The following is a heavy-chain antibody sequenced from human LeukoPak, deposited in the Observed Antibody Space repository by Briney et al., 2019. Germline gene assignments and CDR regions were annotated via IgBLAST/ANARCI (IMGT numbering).Heavy chain of an antibody. V-gene: IGHV3-30*04. CDR3: ARDRPVAGTDY. CDR1: GFTFSSYA. Sequence: GRSLRLSCAASGFTFSSYAMHWVRQAPGKGLEWVAVISYDGSNKYYADSVRGRFTISRDNSKNTLYLQMNSLRAEDTAVYYCARDRPVAGTDYWGQGTLVTVSS. J-gene: IGHJ4*02. D-gene: IGHD6-19*01. CDR2: ISYDGSNK.